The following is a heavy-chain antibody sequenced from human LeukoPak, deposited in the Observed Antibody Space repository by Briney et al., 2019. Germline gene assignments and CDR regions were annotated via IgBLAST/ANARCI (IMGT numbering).Heavy chain of an antibody. J-gene: IGHJ4*02. CDR3: ARAYCVGDCTVLHIYFDN. CDR2: IFYSGTT. CDR1: GGSISSYY. Sequence: SETLSLTCTVSGGSISSYYWSWIRQPPGKGLEWIGFIFYSGTTNYNPSLKSRVTISVDTSKNQFSLKLSSVTAADTAVYYCARAYCVGDCTVLHIYFDNWGQGTLVTVSS. D-gene: IGHD2-21*02. V-gene: IGHV4-59*01.